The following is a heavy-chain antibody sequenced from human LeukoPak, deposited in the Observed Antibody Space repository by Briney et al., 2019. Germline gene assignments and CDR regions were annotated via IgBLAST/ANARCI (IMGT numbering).Heavy chain of an antibody. CDR2: FDPEDGET. CDR1: GYTLTELS. CDR3: ATVSRSVLRYFDWSLDY. Sequence: ASVEVSCKVSGYTLTELSMHWVRQAPGKGLEWMGGFDPEDGETIYAQKFQGRVTMTEDTSTDTAYMELSSLRSEDTAVYYCATVSRSVLRYFDWSLDYWGQGTLVTVSS. D-gene: IGHD3-9*01. J-gene: IGHJ4*02. V-gene: IGHV1-24*01.